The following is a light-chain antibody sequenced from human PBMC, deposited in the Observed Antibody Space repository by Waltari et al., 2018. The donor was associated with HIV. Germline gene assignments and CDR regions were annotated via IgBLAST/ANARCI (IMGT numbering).Light chain of an antibody. V-gene: IGKV1-6*01. J-gene: IGKJ1*01. CDR1: QGIRND. Sequence: AIQMTQSPSSLSASVGDRVTITCRASQGIRNDLGWYQQKPGKPPKLLIYAASSLQSVVPSRFSGSGSGTDFTFTISSLQPEDFATYYCLQDYNYPRTFGQGTKVEIK. CDR3: LQDYNYPRT. CDR2: AAS.